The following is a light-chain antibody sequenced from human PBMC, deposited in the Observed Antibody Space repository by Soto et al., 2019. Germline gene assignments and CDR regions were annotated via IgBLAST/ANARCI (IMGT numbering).Light chain of an antibody. V-gene: IGLV2-14*01. CDR2: DVT. CDR3: TSYTTSSTVV. Sequence: QSALTQPASVSGSRGQSITISCTGTSSDVGGYNYVSWYQQHPGKAPKLIIFDVTNRPSGVSNRFSGSKSGNTASLTISGLQAEDEADYYCTSYTTSSTVVFGGGTKVTVL. CDR1: SSDVGGYNY. J-gene: IGLJ2*01.